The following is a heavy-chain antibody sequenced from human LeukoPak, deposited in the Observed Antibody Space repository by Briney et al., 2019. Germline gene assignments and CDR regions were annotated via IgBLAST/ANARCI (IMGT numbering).Heavy chain of an antibody. CDR1: GYTFTSYG. V-gene: IGHV1-18*01. CDR3: ARDGLAYYDYVWGSYRYWEMNWFDP. D-gene: IGHD3-16*02. CDR2: ISAYNGNT. J-gene: IGHJ5*02. Sequence: GASVKVSCKASGYTFTSYGISWVRQAPGQGLEWMGWISAYNGNTNYAQKLQGRVTMTTDTSTSTAYMELRSLRSDDTAVYYCARDGLAYYDYVWGSYRYWEMNWFDPWGQGTLVTVSS.